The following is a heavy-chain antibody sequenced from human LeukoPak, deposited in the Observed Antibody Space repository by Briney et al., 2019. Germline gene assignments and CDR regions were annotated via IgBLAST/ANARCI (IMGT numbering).Heavy chain of an antibody. D-gene: IGHD3-3*01. CDR1: GFTFDDYA. CDR3: AKAPNYDFWSGYDPFDP. J-gene: IGHJ5*02. Sequence: PGGSLRLSCAASGFTFDDYAMHWVRQAPGKGLEWVSAISGSGGSTYYADSVKGRFTISRDNSKNTLYLQMNSLRAEDTAVYYCAKAPNYDFWSGYDPFDPWGQGTLVTVSS. V-gene: IGHV3-23*01. CDR2: ISGSGGST.